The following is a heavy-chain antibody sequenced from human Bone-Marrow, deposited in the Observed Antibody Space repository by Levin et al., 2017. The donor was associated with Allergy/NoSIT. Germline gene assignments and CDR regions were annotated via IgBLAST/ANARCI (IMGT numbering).Heavy chain of an antibody. CDR1: GFTFSSYA. J-gene: IGHJ4*02. V-gene: IGHV3-30*04. CDR2: ISFDGSYK. D-gene: IGHD3-22*01. CDR3: ARDHYDTSGYWSYFES. Sequence: SCAASGFTFSSYAMHWVRQAPGKGLEWVALISFDGSYKNYADSVRGRFTISRDNSANTLYLQVNSLRAEDTAVYYCARDHYDTSGYWSYFESWGQGTLVTVSS.